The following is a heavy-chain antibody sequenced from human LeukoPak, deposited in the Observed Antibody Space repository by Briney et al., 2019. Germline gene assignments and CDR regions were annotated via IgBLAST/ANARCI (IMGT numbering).Heavy chain of an antibody. CDR2: ISAYNGNT. D-gene: IGHD2-15*01. CDR1: GYTFTSYG. Sequence: ASVKVSCKASGYTFTSYGISWVRQAPGQGLEWMGWISAYNGNTDYAQKLQGRVTMTTDTSTSTAYMELRSLRSDDTAVYYCASAIGYCSGGSCPENYWGQGTLVTVSS. J-gene: IGHJ4*02. CDR3: ASAIGYCSGGSCPENY. V-gene: IGHV1-18*01.